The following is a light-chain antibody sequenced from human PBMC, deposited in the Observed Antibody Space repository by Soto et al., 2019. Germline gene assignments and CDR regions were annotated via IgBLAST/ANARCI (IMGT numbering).Light chain of an antibody. J-gene: IGLJ1*01. CDR2: EVS. CDR3: SSYTSNSTLYV. CDR1: SSDVGGYNY. Sequence: QSARTQPASVSGSPGQSITISCTGTSSDVGGYNYVSWYQQHPGKAPKLMIYEVSNRPSGVSNRFSGSKSGNTASLTISGLQAEDEADYYCSSYTSNSTLYVFGTGTKLTVL. V-gene: IGLV2-14*01.